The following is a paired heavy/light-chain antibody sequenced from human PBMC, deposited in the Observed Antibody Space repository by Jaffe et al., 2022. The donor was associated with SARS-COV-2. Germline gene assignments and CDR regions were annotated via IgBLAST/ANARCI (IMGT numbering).Heavy chain of an antibody. CDR1: GGSISSSSYY. Sequence: QLQLQESGPGLVKPSETLSLTCTVSGGSISSSSYYWGWIRQPPGKGLEWIGSIYYSGSTYYNPSLKSRVTISVDTSKNQFSLKLSSVTAADTAVYYCARRYGFCSGGNCHDAFDIWGQGTMVTVSS. CDR3: ARRYGFCSGGNCHDAFDI. V-gene: IGHV4-39*01. J-gene: IGHJ3*02. D-gene: IGHD2-15*01. CDR2: IYYSGST.
Light chain of an antibody. Sequence: QSVLTQPPSVSAAPGQKVTISCSGSSSNIGNNHVSWYQQLPGTAPKLLIYDNNKRPSGIPDRFSGSKSGTSATLGITGLQTGDEADYYCGTWDSSLSAGVFGTGTKVTVL. CDR3: GTWDSSLSAGV. CDR1: SSNIGNNH. J-gene: IGLJ1*01. V-gene: IGLV1-51*01. CDR2: DNN.